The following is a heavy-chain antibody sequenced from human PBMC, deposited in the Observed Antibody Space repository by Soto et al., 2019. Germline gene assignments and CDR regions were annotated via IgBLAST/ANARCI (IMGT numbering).Heavy chain of an antibody. V-gene: IGHV3-7*03. CDR2: IKEDGSEK. CDR3: ARPDSNGWYDS. CDR1: GFTFISYW. Sequence: GGSLRLSCAASGFTFISYWMSWVRQAPGKGLEWVANIKEDGSEKLYVDSVRGRFTISRDNAKNSLFLQMSSLKASDTAIYYCARPDSNGWYDSWGQGTLVTVSS. D-gene: IGHD5-18*01. J-gene: IGHJ5*01.